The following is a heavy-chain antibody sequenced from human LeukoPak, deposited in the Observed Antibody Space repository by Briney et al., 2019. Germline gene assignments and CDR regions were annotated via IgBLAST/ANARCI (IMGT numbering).Heavy chain of an antibody. J-gene: IGHJ4*02. CDR1: GGSFSGYY. CDR2: INHSGST. D-gene: IGHD3-22*01. Sequence: PSETLSLTCAVYGGSFSGYYWSWIRQPPGKGLEWIGEINHSGSTNYNPSLKSRVTISVDTSKNQFSLKLSSVTAADTAVYYCARGAGGYYDSSGYNYYFDYWGQGTLVTVSS. CDR3: ARGAGGYYDSSGYNYYFDY. V-gene: IGHV4-34*01.